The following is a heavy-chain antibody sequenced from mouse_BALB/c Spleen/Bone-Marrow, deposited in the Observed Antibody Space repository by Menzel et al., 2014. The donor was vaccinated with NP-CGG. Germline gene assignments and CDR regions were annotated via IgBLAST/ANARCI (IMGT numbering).Heavy chain of an antibody. D-gene: IGHD4-1*02. Sequence: GKLVESGPGLVQPSPSLSINWTVSGFSLNTYGVQWVRQSPGKGLEWLGGIWGGGNTDYNAAFMSRLSITKDNSKSQVFFKMNSLQADDTAIYYCASTGAWTMDYWGQGTSVTVSS. J-gene: IGHJ4*01. CDR3: ASTGAWTMDY. V-gene: IGHV2-5*01. CDR2: IWGGGNT. CDR1: GFSLNTYG.